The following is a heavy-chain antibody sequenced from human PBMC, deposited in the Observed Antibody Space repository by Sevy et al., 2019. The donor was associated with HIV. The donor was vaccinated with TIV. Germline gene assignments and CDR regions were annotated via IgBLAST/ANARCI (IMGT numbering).Heavy chain of an antibody. CDR2: IYYSGST. V-gene: IGHV4-59*08. D-gene: IGHD7-27*01. CDR3: ARHGNWGFSDY. CDR1: GGSISSYY. J-gene: IGHJ4*02. Sequence: SETLSLTCTVSGGSISSYYWSWIRQPPGKGLEWIGYIYYSGSTNYNPSLKSRVTISVDTSKNQFSLKLSSVTAADTAEYYCARHGNWGFSDYWGPGTLVTVSS.